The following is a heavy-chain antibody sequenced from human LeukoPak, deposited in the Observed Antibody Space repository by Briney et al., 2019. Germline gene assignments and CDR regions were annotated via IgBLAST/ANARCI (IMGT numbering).Heavy chain of an antibody. CDR3: ATPYSGGYHGLDI. Sequence: SETLSLTCTVSGGSISSSSYYWGWIRQPPGKGLEWIGSIYYSGSTYYNPSLKSRVTISIDTSKNQFSLKLSSVTAADTAVYYCATPYSGGYHGLDIWGQGTMVTVSS. D-gene: IGHD1-26*01. J-gene: IGHJ3*02. CDR2: IYYSGST. CDR1: GGSISSSSYY. V-gene: IGHV4-39*01.